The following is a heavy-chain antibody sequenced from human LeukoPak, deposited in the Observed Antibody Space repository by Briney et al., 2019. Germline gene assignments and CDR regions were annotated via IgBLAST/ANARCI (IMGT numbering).Heavy chain of an antibody. J-gene: IGHJ3*02. Sequence: SETLSLTCTVSGGSISSYYWSWIRQPPGKGLEWIGYIYYSGSTNYNPSLKSRVTIPVDTSKNQFSLKLSSVTAADTAVDYCARGRDPHDAFDIWGQATMVTVSS. CDR2: IYYSGST. CDR3: ARGRDPHDAFDI. V-gene: IGHV4-59*01. CDR1: GGSISSYY.